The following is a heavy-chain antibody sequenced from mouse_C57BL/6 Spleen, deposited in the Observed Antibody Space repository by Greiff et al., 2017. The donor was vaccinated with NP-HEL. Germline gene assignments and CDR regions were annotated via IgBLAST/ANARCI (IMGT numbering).Heavy chain of an antibody. D-gene: IGHD1-1*01. CDR1: GYAFSSSW. CDR2: IYPGDGDT. Sequence: QVQLQQSGPELVKPGASVKISCKASGYAFSSSWMNWVKQRPGKGLEWIGRIYPGDGDTNYNGKFKGKATLTADKSSSTAYMQLSSLTSEDSAVYFCARFDYYGSSYCDYWGQGTTLTVSS. CDR3: ARFDYYGSSYCDY. V-gene: IGHV1-82*01. J-gene: IGHJ2*01.